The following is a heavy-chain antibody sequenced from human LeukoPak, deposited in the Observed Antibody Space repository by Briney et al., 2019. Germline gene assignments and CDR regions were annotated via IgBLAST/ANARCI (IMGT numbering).Heavy chain of an antibody. J-gene: IGHJ5*02. CDR2: INAGNGNT. CDR3: ARSPPYDYVWGTRRGDWFDP. D-gene: IGHD3-16*01. V-gene: IGHV1-3*01. CDR1: GYTFTSYA. Sequence: GASVKVSCKASGYTFTSYAMHWVRQAPGQRLEWMGWINAGNGNTKYSQKFQGRVTITRDTSASTAYMELSSLRSEDTAVYYCARSPPYDYVWGTRRGDWFDPWGQGTLVTVSS.